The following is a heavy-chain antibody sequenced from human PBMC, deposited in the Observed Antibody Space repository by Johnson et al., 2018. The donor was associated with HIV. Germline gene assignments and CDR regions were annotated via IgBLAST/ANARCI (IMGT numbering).Heavy chain of an antibody. J-gene: IGHJ3*02. D-gene: IGHD3-10*01. CDR2: ISYDGSNK. Sequence: QVQLVESGGGLVQPGGSLRLSCAASGITFSSYAMHWVRQAPGKGLEWVAVISYDGSNKYYADSVKGRFTISRDNAKNTLYLQMNSLRAEDTAVYYCARGGKSYYGAFDIWGQGTMVTVSS. CDR3: ARGGKSYYGAFDI. V-gene: IGHV3-30*04. CDR1: GITFSSYA.